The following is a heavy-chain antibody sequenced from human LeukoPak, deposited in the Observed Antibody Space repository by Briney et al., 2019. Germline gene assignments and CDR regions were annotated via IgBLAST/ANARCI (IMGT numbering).Heavy chain of an antibody. CDR1: GFTFSSYG. J-gene: IGHJ6*03. V-gene: IGHV3-30*02. CDR3: ANAYGSGSSYYYYYYMDV. D-gene: IGHD3-10*01. CDR2: IRYDGSNK. Sequence: PGGSLRLSCAASGFTFSSYGMHWVRQAPGKGLEWVAFIRYDGSNKYYADSVKGRFTISRDNSKNTLYLQMNSLRAEDTAVYYCANAYGSGSSYYYYYYMDVWGKGTTVTVSS.